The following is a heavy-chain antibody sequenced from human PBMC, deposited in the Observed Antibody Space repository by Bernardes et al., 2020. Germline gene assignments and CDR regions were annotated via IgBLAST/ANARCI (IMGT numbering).Heavy chain of an antibody. J-gene: IGHJ3*02. CDR1: GYSFTSYW. CDR2: IYPGDSDT. Sequence: ALNLSCKGSGYSFTSYWIAWVRQMPGTGLEWMGIIYPGDSDTRYGPSFQGQVTVSVDKSISTTYLQWSSLKASDTAMYYCARPSAPGTSDAFDIWGQGAMVTGSS. CDR3: ARPSAPGTSDAFDI. V-gene: IGHV5-51*01. D-gene: IGHD6-13*01.